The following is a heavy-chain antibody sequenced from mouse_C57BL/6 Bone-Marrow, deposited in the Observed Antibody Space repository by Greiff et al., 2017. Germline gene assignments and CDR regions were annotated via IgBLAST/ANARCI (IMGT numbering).Heavy chain of an antibody. CDR1: GFTFSSYA. D-gene: IGHD1-1*01. V-gene: IGHV5-4*01. Sequence: EVMLVESGGGLVKPGGSLKLSCAASGFTFSSYAMSWVRQTPEKRLEWVATISDGGSYTYYPDNVKGRFTISRDNAKKNLYLQMSHLKSEDTAMYDCARDAYYYGSSLYFDYWGKGTTLTVSS. CDR3: ARDAYYYGSSLYFDY. CDR2: ISDGGSYT. J-gene: IGHJ2*01.